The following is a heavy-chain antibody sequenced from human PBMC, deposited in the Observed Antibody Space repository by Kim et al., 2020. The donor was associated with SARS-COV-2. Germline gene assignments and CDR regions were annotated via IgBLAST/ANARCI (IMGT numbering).Heavy chain of an antibody. J-gene: IGHJ4*02. CDR3: EASDY. Sequence: ISDSGVRPHYADSVKGRFTISRDNPKSTLFLQMNSLRAEDTAVYYCEASDYWGQGSLVTVSS. CDR2: ISDSGVRP. V-gene: IGHV3-23*01.